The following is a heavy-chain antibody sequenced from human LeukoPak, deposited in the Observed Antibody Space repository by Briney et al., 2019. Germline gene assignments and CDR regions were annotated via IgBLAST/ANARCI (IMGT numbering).Heavy chain of an antibody. CDR1: GFTFSSYSMN. Sequence: GSLRLSCAASGFTFSSYSMNWVRQAPGKGLEWIGSIYYSWSTYYNPSLKSRVTISVDTSKNQCSLKLSSVTAADTAVYDCARRAYSGATDYWGQGTLVTVS. J-gene: IGHJ4*02. CDR2: IYYSWST. V-gene: IGHV4-39*01. CDR3: ARRAYSGATDY. D-gene: IGHD4-11*01.